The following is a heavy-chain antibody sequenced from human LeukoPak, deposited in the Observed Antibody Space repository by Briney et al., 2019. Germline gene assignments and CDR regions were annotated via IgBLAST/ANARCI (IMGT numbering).Heavy chain of an antibody. CDR3: ASNYDILTGSQPYAFDI. CDR2: IYYSGST. V-gene: IGHV4-39*07. Sequence: PSETLSLTCTVSGGSISSSSYHWGWIRQPPGKGLEWIGSIYYSGSTYYNPSLKSRVTISVDTSKNQFSLKLSSVTAADTAVYYCASNYDILTGSQPYAFDIWGQGTMVTVSS. CDR1: GGSISSSSYH. D-gene: IGHD3-9*01. J-gene: IGHJ3*02.